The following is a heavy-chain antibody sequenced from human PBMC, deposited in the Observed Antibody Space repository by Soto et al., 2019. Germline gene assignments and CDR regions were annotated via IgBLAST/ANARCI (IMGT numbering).Heavy chain of an antibody. CDR3: AKAQYSSSWLYYFDY. CDR1: GFTLSSYG. V-gene: IGHV3-30*18. CDR2: ISYDGSNK. Sequence: GGSLRLSCAASGFTLSSYGMHWVRQAPGKGLEWVAVISYDGSNKYYADSVKGRFTISRDNSKNTLYLQMNSLRAEDTAVYYCAKAQYSSSWLYYFDYWGQGTLVTVSS. J-gene: IGHJ4*02. D-gene: IGHD6-13*01.